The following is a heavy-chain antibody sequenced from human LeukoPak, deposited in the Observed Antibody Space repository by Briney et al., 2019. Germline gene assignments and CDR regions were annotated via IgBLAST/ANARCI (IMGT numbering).Heavy chain of an antibody. CDR3: ARGGVGATVDY. D-gene: IGHD1-26*01. Sequence: QSGGSLRLSCAASGFTFSSYSMNWVRQAPGKGLEWVSYIDSRGSTIYYADSVRGRFTISRDNAKNSLYLQMNSLRAEDTAVYYCARGGVGATVDYWGQGTLVTVSS. CDR1: GFTFSSYS. CDR2: IDSRGSTI. J-gene: IGHJ4*02. V-gene: IGHV3-48*01.